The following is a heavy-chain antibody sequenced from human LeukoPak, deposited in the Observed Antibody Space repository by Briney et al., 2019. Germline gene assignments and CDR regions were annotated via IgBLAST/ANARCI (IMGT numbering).Heavy chain of an antibody. D-gene: IGHD5-18*01. CDR2: ISYDGSNK. Sequence: GGSLTLSCAASGFTFSSYAMHWVRQAPGKGLEWVAVISYDGSNKYYADSVKGRFTISRDNSKNTLYLQMNSLRAEDTAVYYCAREDWEFQLWPRKYFDYWGQGTLVTVSS. J-gene: IGHJ4*02. CDR1: GFTFSSYA. CDR3: AREDWEFQLWPRKYFDY. V-gene: IGHV3-30-3*01.